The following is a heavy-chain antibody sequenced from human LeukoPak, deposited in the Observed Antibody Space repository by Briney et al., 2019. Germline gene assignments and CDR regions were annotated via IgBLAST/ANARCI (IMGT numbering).Heavy chain of an antibody. Sequence: PSETLSLTCTVSGVSVSSDSYYWTWIRQPPGKGLVWIGYVYYSGRTNYNPTLKSRVTISVDTSKNQFSLRLNSVTAADTALYYCVRETATSYYDSAGYYRQTEVFDVWGQGTKVTVSS. D-gene: IGHD3-22*01. CDR1: GVSVSSDSYY. CDR2: VYYSGRT. V-gene: IGHV4-61*01. CDR3: VRETATSYYDSAGYYRQTEVFDV. J-gene: IGHJ3*01.